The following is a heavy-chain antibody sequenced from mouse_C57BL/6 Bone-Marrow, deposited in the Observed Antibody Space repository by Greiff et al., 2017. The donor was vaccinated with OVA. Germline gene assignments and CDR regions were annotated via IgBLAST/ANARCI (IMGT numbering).Heavy chain of an antibody. J-gene: IGHJ2*01. CDR2: ISSGGSYT. V-gene: IGHV5-6*01. CDR1: GFTFSSYG. Sequence: EVKVVESGGDLVKPGGSLKLSCAASGFTFSSYGMSWVRQTPDKRLEWVATISSGGSYTYYPDSVKGRFTISRDNAKNTLYLQMSSLKSEDTAMYYCARHYYSNYCDYWGQGTTLTVSS. D-gene: IGHD2-12*01. CDR3: ARHYYSNYCDY.